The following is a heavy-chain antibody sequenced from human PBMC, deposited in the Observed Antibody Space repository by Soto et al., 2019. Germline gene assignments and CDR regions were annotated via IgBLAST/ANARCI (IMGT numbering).Heavy chain of an antibody. CDR1: GYSFTNYW. CDR3: ARPGKPAAGLPKYCFDY. D-gene: IGHD6-13*01. V-gene: IGHV5-51*01. J-gene: IGHJ4*02. CDR2: IYPDDSDT. Sequence: GESLKISCKGSGYSFTNYWIAWVRQIPGKGLEWMGIIYPDDSDTRYSPSFLGQVTISADKSISTAYVHWSSLKASDTAMYYCARPGKPAAGLPKYCFDYWGQGTQVTVSS.